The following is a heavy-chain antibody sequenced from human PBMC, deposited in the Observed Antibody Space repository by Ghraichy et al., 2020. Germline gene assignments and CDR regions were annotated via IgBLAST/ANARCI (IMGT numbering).Heavy chain of an antibody. CDR1: GITFGNFW. V-gene: IGHV3-7*01. J-gene: IGHJ4*02. D-gene: IGHD1-14*01. CDR2: IKEDGSEK. Sequence: GGSLRLSCAASGITFGNFWMSWVRQAPGKRLEWVANIKEDGSEKYYVDSVKGRFDISRDNARGSHYLQMSSLRAEDTAVYYCARVRPGNYYDYWGQGTLVTVSS. CDR3: ARVRPGNYYDY.